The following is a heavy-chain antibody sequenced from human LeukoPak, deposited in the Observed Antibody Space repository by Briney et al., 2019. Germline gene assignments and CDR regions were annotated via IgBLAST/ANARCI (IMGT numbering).Heavy chain of an antibody. CDR1: GYTFTGYY. CDR3: ARELGYDILTGYLGTDY. CDR2: INPNSGGT. D-gene: IGHD3-9*01. Sequence: ASVKDSCKASGYTFTGYYMHWVRQAPGQGLDWMGWINPNSGGTNYAQKFQGRVTMTRDTSISTAYMELSRLRSDDTAVYYCARELGYDILTGYLGTDYWGQGTLVTVSS. J-gene: IGHJ4*02. V-gene: IGHV1-2*02.